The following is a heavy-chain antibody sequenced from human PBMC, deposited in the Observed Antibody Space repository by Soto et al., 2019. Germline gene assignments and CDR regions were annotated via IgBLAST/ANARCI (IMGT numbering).Heavy chain of an antibody. CDR3: ARVSGKVVPAALPLYFYGMDV. V-gene: IGHV5-51*01. Sequence: GESLKISCKGSGYSFTSYWIGWVRQMPGKGLEWMGIIYPGDSDTRYSPSFQGQVTISADKSISTAYLQWSSLKASDTAMYYCARVSGKVVPAALPLYFYGMDVWGQGATVTISS. D-gene: IGHD2-2*01. J-gene: IGHJ6*02. CDR2: IYPGDSDT. CDR1: GYSFTSYW.